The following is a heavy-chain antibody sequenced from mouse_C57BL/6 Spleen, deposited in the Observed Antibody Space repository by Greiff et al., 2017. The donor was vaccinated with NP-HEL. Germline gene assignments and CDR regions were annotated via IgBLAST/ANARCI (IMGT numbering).Heavy chain of an antibody. J-gene: IGHJ4*01. CDR2: INPSTGGT. Sequence: VQLKESGPELVKPGASVKISCKASGYSFTGYYMNWVKQSPEKSLEWIGEINPSTGGTTYNQKFKAKATLTVDKSSSTAYMQLKSLTSEDSAVYYCARRGSSPRNYYAMDYWGQGTSVTVSS. CDR3: ARRGSSPRNYYAMDY. CDR1: GYSFTGYY. D-gene: IGHD1-1*01. V-gene: IGHV1-42*01.